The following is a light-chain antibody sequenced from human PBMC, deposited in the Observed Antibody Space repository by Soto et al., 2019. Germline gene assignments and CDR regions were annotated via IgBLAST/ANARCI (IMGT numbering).Light chain of an antibody. CDR2: AAS. J-gene: IGKJ1*01. CDR3: QQSYSTPWT. CDR1: ESISNY. V-gene: IGKV1-39*01. Sequence: DIQMTQSPSSLSASVGDRVTITCRASESISNYLNWYQQKPGEAPKLLIYAASSLQSGVPSRFSGSASGTDFTLTISSLQPEDFATYYCQQSYSTPWTFGQGTKVEIK.